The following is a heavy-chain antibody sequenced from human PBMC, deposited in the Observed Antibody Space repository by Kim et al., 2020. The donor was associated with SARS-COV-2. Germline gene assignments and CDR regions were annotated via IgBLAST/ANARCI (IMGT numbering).Heavy chain of an antibody. CDR3: ARGMARGGFDY. CDR2: T. Sequence: TGTTRHHPNRVTMTRYTSTSTDYMELSSLRSEDTAVYYCARGMARGGFDYWGQGTLVTVSS. V-gene: IGHV1-46*01. J-gene: IGHJ4*02. D-gene: IGHD3-16*01.